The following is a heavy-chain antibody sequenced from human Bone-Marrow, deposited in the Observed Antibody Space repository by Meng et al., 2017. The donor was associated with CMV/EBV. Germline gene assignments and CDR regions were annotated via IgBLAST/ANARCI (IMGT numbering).Heavy chain of an antibody. V-gene: IGHV3-30-3*01. J-gene: IGHJ6*02. D-gene: IGHD1-7*01. CDR2: ISYDGSNK. CDR1: GFTFSSYW. Sequence: GGSLRLSCAASGFTFSSYWMSWVRQAPGKGLEWVAVISYDGSNKYYADSVKGRFTISRDNSKNTLYLQMNSLRAEDTAVYYCARDANWNYDRLHYYGMDVWGQGTTVTVSS. CDR3: ARDANWNYDRLHYYGMDV.